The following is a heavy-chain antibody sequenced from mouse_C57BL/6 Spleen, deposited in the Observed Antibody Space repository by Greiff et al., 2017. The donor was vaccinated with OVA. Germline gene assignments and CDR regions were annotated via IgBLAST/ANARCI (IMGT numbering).Heavy chain of an antibody. CDR2: ISYDGSN. V-gene: IGHV3-6*01. D-gene: IGHD1-1*01. Sequence: EVKLQESGPGLVKPSQSLSLSCSVTGYSITSGYYWNWIRQFPGNKLEWMGYISYDGSNNYNPSLKNRISFTRDTSKNQFFLKLNSVTTEDTATYYCARQRYYGSSYGFDYWGQGTTLTVSS. CDR1: GYSITSGYY. CDR3: ARQRYYGSSYGFDY. J-gene: IGHJ2*01.